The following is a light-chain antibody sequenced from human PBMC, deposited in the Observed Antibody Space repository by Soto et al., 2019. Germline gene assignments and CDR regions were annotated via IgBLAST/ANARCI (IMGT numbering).Light chain of an antibody. J-gene: IGLJ1*01. Sequence: QSVLTQPPSASGTPGQRVTISCSGSSSNIRSNYVYWYQQLPGTAPKLLIYRNNQRPSGVPDRFSGSKSGTSASLAISGLRSEDGADYYCAAWDDSLSGYVFGTGTKLTVL. CDR2: RNN. CDR1: SSNIRSNY. V-gene: IGLV1-47*01. CDR3: AAWDDSLSGYV.